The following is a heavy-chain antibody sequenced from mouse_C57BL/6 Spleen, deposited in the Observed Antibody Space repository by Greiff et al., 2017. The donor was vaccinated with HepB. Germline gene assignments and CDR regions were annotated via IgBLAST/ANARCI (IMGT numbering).Heavy chain of an antibody. V-gene: IGHV1-72*01. CDR3: ARDGGYSNYGY. D-gene: IGHD2-5*01. CDR1: GYTFTSYW. J-gene: IGHJ2*01. CDR2: IDPNSGGT. Sequence: QVQLQQPGAELVKPGASVKLSCKASGYTFTSYWMHWVKQRPGRGLGWIGRIDPNSGGTKYNERFKSKATLTVDKPSSTAYMQLSSLTSEDSAVYYCARDGGYSNYGYWGQGTTLTVSS.